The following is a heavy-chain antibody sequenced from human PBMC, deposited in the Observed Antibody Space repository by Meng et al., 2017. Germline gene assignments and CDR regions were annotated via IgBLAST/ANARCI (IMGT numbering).Heavy chain of an antibody. CDR3: ARGGVWFGEFLGHILDY. CDR2: ISSSGSTI. D-gene: IGHD3-10*01. Sequence: GGSLRLSCAASGFTFSSYEMNWVRQAPGKGLEWVSYISSSGSTIYYADSVKGRFTISRDNAKNSLYLQMNSLRAEDTAVYYCARGGVWFGEFLGHILDYWGQGTLVTVSS. J-gene: IGHJ4*02. CDR1: GFTFSSYE. V-gene: IGHV3-48*03.